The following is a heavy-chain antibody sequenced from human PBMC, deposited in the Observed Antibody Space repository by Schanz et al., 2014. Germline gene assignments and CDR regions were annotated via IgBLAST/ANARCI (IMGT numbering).Heavy chain of an antibody. J-gene: IGHJ4*02. CDR1: GFTFSIYG. V-gene: IGHV3-23*04. D-gene: IGHD6-13*01. Sequence: VQLVESGGGVVQPGGSLRLSCAASGFTFSIYGMSWVRQAPGKGLEWVSRMIGSGSSVFYADSVKGRFTISRDNLKNTVYLQMNSLRAGDTAVYYCARLDSSSWYPRYWGQGTLVTVSS. CDR3: ARLDSSSWYPRY. CDR2: MIGSGSSV.